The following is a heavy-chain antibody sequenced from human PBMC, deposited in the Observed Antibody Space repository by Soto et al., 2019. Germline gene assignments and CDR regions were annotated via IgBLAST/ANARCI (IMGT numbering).Heavy chain of an antibody. Sequence: QITLKESGPTLVKPTQTLTLTCTFSGFSLSTSGVGVGWIRQPPGKALEWLALIYWNDDKRYSPSLKSRPTITKDTSKNQVVLTMTNMDPVDTATYYCAHRLELTGYYNYFQHWGQGTLVTVSS. D-gene: IGHD3-9*01. V-gene: IGHV2-5*01. CDR3: AHRLELTGYYNYFQH. CDR2: IYWNDDK. CDR1: GFSLSTSGVG. J-gene: IGHJ1*01.